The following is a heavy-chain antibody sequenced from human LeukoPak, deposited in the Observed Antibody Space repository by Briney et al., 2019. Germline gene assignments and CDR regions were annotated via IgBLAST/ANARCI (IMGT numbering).Heavy chain of an antibody. Sequence: SETLSLTCAVYGGSFSGYYWSWIRQHPGKGLEWIGCIYYSGSTYYNSSLKSRVTISVDTSKKQFSLKLSSVTAADTAVYYCARYLAVGGNLGYFDYWGQGTLVTVSS. CDR3: ARYLAVGGNLGYFDY. CDR2: IYYSGST. D-gene: IGHD6-13*01. CDR1: GGSFSGYY. J-gene: IGHJ4*02. V-gene: IGHV4-31*11.